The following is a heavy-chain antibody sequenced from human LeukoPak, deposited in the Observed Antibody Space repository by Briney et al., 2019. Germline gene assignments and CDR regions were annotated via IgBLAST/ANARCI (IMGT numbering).Heavy chain of an antibody. CDR1: GPTFSSFA. Sequence: PGRSLRLACAACGPTFSSFAMSWVRQAPGKGLEWVSSVTGSGSVTSSTYYADSVKGRFTISRDNSKNTLYLQMNSLRAEDTALYYCAKEGTYNNFWSGYFHWGQGALVTVSS. J-gene: IGHJ4*02. CDR3: AKEGTYNNFWSGYFH. D-gene: IGHD3-3*01. CDR2: VTGSGSVTSST. V-gene: IGHV3-23*01.